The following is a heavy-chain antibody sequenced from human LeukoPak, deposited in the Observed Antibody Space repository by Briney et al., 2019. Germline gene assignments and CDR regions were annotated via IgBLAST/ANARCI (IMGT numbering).Heavy chain of an antibody. Sequence: ASVRVSCKASGYTFTGYYMHWVRQAPGQGLEWMGWIKPNSGGTNYAQKFQGRVTMTRDTSISTAYMELSRLRSDDTAVYYCARAPYDYVWGSYGGYFDYWGQGTLVTVSS. V-gene: IGHV1-2*02. D-gene: IGHD3-16*01. CDR1: GYTFTGYY. CDR2: IKPNSGGT. CDR3: ARAPYDYVWGSYGGYFDY. J-gene: IGHJ4*02.